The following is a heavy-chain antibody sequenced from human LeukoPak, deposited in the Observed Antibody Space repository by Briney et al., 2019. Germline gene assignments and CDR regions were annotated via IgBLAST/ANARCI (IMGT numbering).Heavy chain of an antibody. CDR2: ITSAGGYT. CDR1: GFTFSDYS. CDR3: ATSGGFVLPNAITGNWYMDV. Sequence: GRSLRLSCGASGFTFSDYSMNWVRHAPGKGLAWVASITSAGGYTYYADSVKGRFTISRDNAQNSLFLQMNSLRAEDTAVYFCATSGGFVLPNAITGNWYMDVWGRGTSVTVSS. J-gene: IGHJ6*03. V-gene: IGHV3-21*01. D-gene: IGHD2-2*01.